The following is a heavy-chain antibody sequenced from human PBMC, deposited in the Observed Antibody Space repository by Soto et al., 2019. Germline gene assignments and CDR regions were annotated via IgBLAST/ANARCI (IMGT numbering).Heavy chain of an antibody. J-gene: IGHJ4*02. D-gene: IGHD1-1*01. CDR3: ARDRKGTFDY. Sequence: QVQLVESGGGVVQPGRSLRLSCAACGFTFSSYGMHWVRQAPGKGLEWVAVIWYDGSNKYYADSVKGRFTISRDNSKNTLYLQMNSLRAEDTAVYYCARDRKGTFDYWGQGTLVTVSS. CDR2: IWYDGSNK. V-gene: IGHV3-33*01. CDR1: GFTFSSYG.